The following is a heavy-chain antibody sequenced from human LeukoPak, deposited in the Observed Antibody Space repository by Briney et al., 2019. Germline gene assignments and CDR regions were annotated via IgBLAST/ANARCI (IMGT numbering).Heavy chain of an antibody. V-gene: IGHV1-18*01. CDR1: GYTFTSYG. D-gene: IGHD4-17*01. Sequence: ASVKVSCKASGYTFTSYGISWVRQAPGQGLEWMGWISAYNGNTNYAQKFQGRVTMTRDTSISTAYMELSRLRSDDTAVYYCARSHDTVTTLRIGYWGQGTLVTVSS. J-gene: IGHJ4*02. CDR2: ISAYNGNT. CDR3: ARSHDTVTTLRIGY.